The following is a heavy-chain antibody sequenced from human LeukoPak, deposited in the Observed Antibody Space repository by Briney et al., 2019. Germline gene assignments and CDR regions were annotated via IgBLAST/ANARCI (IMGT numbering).Heavy chain of an antibody. J-gene: IGHJ5*02. CDR1: GGSFSGYY. CDR3: VSPRSKRIGP. V-gene: IGHV4-34*01. Sequence: QPSETLSLTCAVNGGSFSGYYWGWIRQAPGQGLEWIGEIHTGGGTNYNPSLKSRLTISVDTSKNQFSLSLSSVTAADTAVYYCVSPRSKRIGPWGQGILVTVSS. D-gene: IGHD2-15*01. CDR2: IHTGGGT.